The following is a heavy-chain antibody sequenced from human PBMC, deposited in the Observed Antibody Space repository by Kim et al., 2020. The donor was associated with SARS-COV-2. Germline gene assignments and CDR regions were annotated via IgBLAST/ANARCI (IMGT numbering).Heavy chain of an antibody. V-gene: IGHV3-49*02. CDR3: TRDETYYYDSSGYYGVDY. D-gene: IGHD3-22*01. Sequence: KGRFTISRDDSKSIAYLQMNSLKTEDTAVYYCTRDETYYYDSSGYYGVDYWGQGTLVTVSS. J-gene: IGHJ4*02.